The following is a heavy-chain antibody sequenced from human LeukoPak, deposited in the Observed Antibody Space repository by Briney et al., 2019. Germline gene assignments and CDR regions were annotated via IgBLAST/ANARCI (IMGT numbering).Heavy chain of an antibody. CDR2: INPSGGST. V-gene: IGHV1-46*01. D-gene: IGHD2-2*02. CDR1: GHTFTSYY. CDR3: ARSDIVVVPAAIRRFPFDY. J-gene: IGHJ4*02. Sequence: ASVKVSCKASGHTFTSYYMHWVRQAPGQGLEWMGIINPSGGSTSYAQKFQGRVTMTRDTSTSTVYMELSSLRSEDTAVYYCARSDIVVVPAAIRRFPFDYWGQGTLVTVSS.